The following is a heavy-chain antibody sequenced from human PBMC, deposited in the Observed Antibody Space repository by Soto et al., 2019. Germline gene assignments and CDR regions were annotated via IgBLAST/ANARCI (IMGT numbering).Heavy chain of an antibody. CDR3: ARDRGSYALDY. J-gene: IGHJ4*02. CDR2: ISANNVNT. CDR1: GYTFTSYG. V-gene: IGHV1-18*01. Sequence: QVQLVQSGAEVKKPGASVKVSCKASGYTFTSYGISWVRQAPGQGLEWMGWISANNVNTNHAQKLQGRVTMTTDTSTSTAYVELRSLRSDDTAVYYCARDRGSYALDYWGQGTLVTVSS. D-gene: IGHD1-26*01.